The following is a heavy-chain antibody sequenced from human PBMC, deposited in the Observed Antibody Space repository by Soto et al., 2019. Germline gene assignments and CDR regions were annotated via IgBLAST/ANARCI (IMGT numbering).Heavy chain of an antibody. V-gene: IGHV1-2*04. CDR3: AREVVVVPGAAFYGMDV. CDR1: GYTFTGYY. J-gene: IGHJ6*02. Sequence: QVQLVQSGAEVKKPGASVKVSCKASGYTFTGYYMHWVRQAPGQGLEWMGWINPNSGGTNYAQKFQGWVTMTRDTSISTAYMELSRLRSDDTAVYYCAREVVVVPGAAFYGMDVWGQGTTVTVSS. CDR2: INPNSGGT. D-gene: IGHD2-2*01.